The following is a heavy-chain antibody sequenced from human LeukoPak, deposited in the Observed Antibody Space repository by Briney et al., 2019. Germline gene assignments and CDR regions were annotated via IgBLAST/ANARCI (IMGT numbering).Heavy chain of an antibody. CDR3: ARDLVVTSAF. Sequence: GGSLRLSCAASGFTFSSYWMHWVRQAPGKGLVWVSRINGDGSSTTYADSVKGRFTISRDNAKNTLYLQMNGLRAEDTAVYYCARDLVVTSAFWGQGTLVTVSS. J-gene: IGHJ4*02. D-gene: IGHD3-22*01. V-gene: IGHV3-74*01. CDR1: GFTFSSYW. CDR2: INGDGSST.